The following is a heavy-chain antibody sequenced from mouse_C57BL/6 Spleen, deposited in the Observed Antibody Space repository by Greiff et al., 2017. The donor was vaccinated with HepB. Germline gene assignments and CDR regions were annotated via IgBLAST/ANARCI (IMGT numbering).Heavy chain of an antibody. CDR3: ARDGAYGTSMDY. D-gene: IGHD2-10*02. Sequence: EVQVVESGGGLVKPGGSLKLSCAASGFTFSSYAMSWVRQTPEKRLEWVATISDGGSYTYYPDNVKGRFTISRDNAKNNLYLQMSHLKSEDTAMYYCARDGAYGTSMDYWGQGTSVTVSS. J-gene: IGHJ4*01. V-gene: IGHV5-4*01. CDR1: GFTFSSYA. CDR2: ISDGGSYT.